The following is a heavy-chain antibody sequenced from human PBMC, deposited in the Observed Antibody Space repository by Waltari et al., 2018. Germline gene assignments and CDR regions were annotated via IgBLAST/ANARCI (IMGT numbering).Heavy chain of an antibody. D-gene: IGHD3-22*01. CDR2: LYPGDSDT. J-gene: IGHJ4*02. Sequence: EVQLVQSGAEVKKPGESLKISCKGSGYSFTSYWIGWVRQMPGKGLVWTGILYPGDSDTRDSPSFPGHVTISADKSLSTAYLQWSSLKAADTAMYYCARHSGDSSGYYRLDYWGQGTLVTVSS. CDR3: ARHSGDSSGYYRLDY. CDR1: GYSFTSYW. V-gene: IGHV5-51*01.